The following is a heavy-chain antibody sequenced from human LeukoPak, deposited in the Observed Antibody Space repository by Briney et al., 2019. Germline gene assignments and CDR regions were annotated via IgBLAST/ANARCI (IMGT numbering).Heavy chain of an antibody. V-gene: IGHV3-23*01. CDR1: GFTFSSYA. CDR3: ARVRWGGIYYFDY. D-gene: IGHD3-16*01. Sequence: GGSLRLSCAASGFTFSSYAMSWVRQAPGKGLEWVSAISGSGGSTYYADSVKGRFTISRDNAKNTLYLQMNSLRAEDTAVYYCARVRWGGIYYFDYWGQGTLVTVSS. CDR2: ISGSGGST. J-gene: IGHJ4*02.